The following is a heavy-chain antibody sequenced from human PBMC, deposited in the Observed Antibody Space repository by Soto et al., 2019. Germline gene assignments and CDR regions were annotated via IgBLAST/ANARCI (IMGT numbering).Heavy chain of an antibody. J-gene: IGHJ4*02. D-gene: IGHD2-21*01. V-gene: IGHV3-48*04. CDR2: INRAGETI. CDR3: ARDPEGINDFDY. Sequence: EVQLVESGGGLVQPGGSLRLSCAASGFTFSSYGMNWARQAPGKGLEWVTHINRAGETISYSDSVKGRFTISRETATNSLYLQMNSLRADDTAIYYCARDPEGINDFDYWGQGTLVTVSS. CDR1: GFTFSSYG.